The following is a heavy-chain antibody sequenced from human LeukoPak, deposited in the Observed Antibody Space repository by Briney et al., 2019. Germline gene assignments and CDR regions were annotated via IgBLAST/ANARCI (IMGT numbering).Heavy chain of an antibody. D-gene: IGHD3-9*01. Sequence: GASVKVSCKASGGTFSSYAISWVRQAPGQGLEWMGGIIPIFGTANYAQKLQGRVTMTTDTSTSTAYMELRSLGSDDTAVYYCARDKTPYYDILTGYYPPTDAFDIWGQGTMVTVSS. CDR1: GGTFSSYA. J-gene: IGHJ3*02. CDR2: IIPIFGTA. CDR3: ARDKTPYYDILTGYYPPTDAFDI. V-gene: IGHV1-69*05.